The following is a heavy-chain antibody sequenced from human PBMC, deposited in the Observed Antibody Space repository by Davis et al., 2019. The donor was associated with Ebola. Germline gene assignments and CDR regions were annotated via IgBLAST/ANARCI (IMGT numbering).Heavy chain of an antibody. D-gene: IGHD3-3*01. V-gene: IGHV1-18*04. Sequence: ASVKVSCKASGYTFTNHGVAWVRQAPGQGLEWMGWISAYNGNTNFAQKIQGRVTMTTDTSTSTAYMELRSLRSDDTAVYYCASTYDFWSPSYTEDRGFDYWGQGTLVTVSS. CDR3: ASTYDFWSPSYTEDRGFDY. CDR2: ISAYNGNT. J-gene: IGHJ4*02. CDR1: GYTFTNHG.